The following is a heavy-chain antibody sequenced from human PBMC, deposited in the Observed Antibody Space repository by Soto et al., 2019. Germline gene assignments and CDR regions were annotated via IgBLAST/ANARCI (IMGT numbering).Heavy chain of an antibody. V-gene: IGHV3-33*01. CDR1: GFTFSSYG. CDR2: IWYDGSNK. Sequence: QVQLVESGGGVVQPGRSLRLSCAASGFTFSSYGMHWVRQAPGKGLEWVAVIWYDGSNKYYADSVKGRFTISRDNSKNTLYLQMNSLRAEDTAVYYCVRDRYWSVFGDGMDVWGQGTTVTVSS. D-gene: IGHD3-10*02. CDR3: VRDRYWSVFGDGMDV. J-gene: IGHJ6*02.